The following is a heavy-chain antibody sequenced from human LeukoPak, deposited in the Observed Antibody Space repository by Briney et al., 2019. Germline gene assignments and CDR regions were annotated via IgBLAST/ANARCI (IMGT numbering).Heavy chain of an antibody. CDR2: IYYSGST. Sequence: PSETLSLTCTVSGDSMSSSHYCWGWIRQPPGKGLEWIGSIYYSGSTYYNPSLKSRVTISVDTSKNQFSLKLSSVTAADTAVYYCARHQGLLWFGELLEPFDPWGQGTLVTVSS. J-gene: IGHJ5*02. CDR3: ARHQGLLWFGELLEPFDP. V-gene: IGHV4-39*01. CDR1: GDSMSSSHYC. D-gene: IGHD3-10*01.